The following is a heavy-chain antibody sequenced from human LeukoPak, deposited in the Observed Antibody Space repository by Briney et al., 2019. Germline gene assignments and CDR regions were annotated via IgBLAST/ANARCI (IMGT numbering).Heavy chain of an antibody. CDR1: GGSISSSSYY. J-gene: IGHJ5*02. D-gene: IGHD3-10*01. CDR3: ARIAMSYYYGSGTPRWFDP. Sequence: SETLSLTCTVSGGSISSSSYYWGWIRQPPGKGLEWIGSIYYSGSTYYNPSLKSRVTISVDTSKNQFSLKLSSVTAADTAVYYCARIAMSYYYGSGTPRWFDPWGQGTLVTVSS. CDR2: IYYSGST. V-gene: IGHV4-39*01.